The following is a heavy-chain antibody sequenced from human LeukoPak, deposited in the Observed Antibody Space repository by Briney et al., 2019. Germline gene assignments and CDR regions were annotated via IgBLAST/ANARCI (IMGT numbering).Heavy chain of an antibody. J-gene: IGHJ6*02. CDR1: GFTVSSNY. V-gene: IGHV3-53*04. Sequence: GGSLRLSCAASGFTVSSNYMSWVRQAPGKGLEWVSVICSGGSTYYADSVKGRFTISRHNSKNTLYLQMNSLRAEDTAVYYCASAEKAAAGYYYGMDVWGQGTTVTVSS. CDR3: ASAEKAAAGYYYGMDV. CDR2: ICSGGST. D-gene: IGHD6-13*01.